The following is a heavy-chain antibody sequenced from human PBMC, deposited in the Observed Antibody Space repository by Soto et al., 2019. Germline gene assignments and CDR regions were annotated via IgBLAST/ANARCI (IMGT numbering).Heavy chain of an antibody. CDR3: ARDGDIVVVPAATPPWFDL. J-gene: IGHJ5*02. CDR1: GGTFSSYA. D-gene: IGHD2-2*02. Sequence: SSVKVSCKASGGTFSSYAISWVRQAPGQGLEWMGGIIPIFGTANYAQKFQGRVTITADESTSTAYMELSSLRSEDTAVDYCARDGDIVVVPAATPPWFDLWGQGTLVTVFS. CDR2: IIPIFGTA. V-gene: IGHV1-69*13.